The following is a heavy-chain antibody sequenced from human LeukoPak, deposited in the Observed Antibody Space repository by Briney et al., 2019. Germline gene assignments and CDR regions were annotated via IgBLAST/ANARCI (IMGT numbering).Heavy chain of an antibody. D-gene: IGHD4-17*01. CDR3: AREAEYGDYDY. CDR2: INSDGSST. CDR1: GFTSSSYW. J-gene: IGHJ4*02. Sequence: GGSLRLSCAASGFTSSSYWMHWVRQAPGKGLVWVSRINSDGSSTSYADSVKGRFTISRDNAKNTLYLQMNSLRAEDTAVYYCAREAEYGDYDYWGQGTLVTVSS. V-gene: IGHV3-74*01.